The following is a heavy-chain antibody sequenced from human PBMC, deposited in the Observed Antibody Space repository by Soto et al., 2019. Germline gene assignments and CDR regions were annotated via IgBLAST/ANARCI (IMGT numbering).Heavy chain of an antibody. D-gene: IGHD7-27*01. J-gene: IGHJ4*02. CDR2: IIPVFGTT. CDR1: GGTFNSFG. CDR3: AIEVWGRGGYYLDS. V-gene: IGHV1-69*01. Sequence: QVHVVQSGAEVKKPGSSVKVTCKAFGGTFNSFGINWVRQAPGQGLEWMGGIIPVFGTTKYAQKFRDRVTLVADGSTGPSYMELSSLTSDDTAVYYCAIEVWGRGGYYLDSWGQGTLVTVSS.